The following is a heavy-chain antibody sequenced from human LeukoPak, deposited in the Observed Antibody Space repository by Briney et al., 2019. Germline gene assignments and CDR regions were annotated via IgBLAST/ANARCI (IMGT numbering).Heavy chain of an antibody. V-gene: IGHV3-23*01. CDR2: ISGSGSNT. J-gene: IGHJ3*02. CDR3: AKNSGMGGGAFDI. D-gene: IGHD1-26*01. CDR1: GFTFSSYA. Sequence: PGGSLRLSCAASGFTFSSYAMSWVRQAPGKGLEWVSAISGSGSNTYYADSVKGRFTISRDNSKNTLYLQMNSLRAVDTAVYYCAKNSGMGGGAFDIWGQGTMVTVSS.